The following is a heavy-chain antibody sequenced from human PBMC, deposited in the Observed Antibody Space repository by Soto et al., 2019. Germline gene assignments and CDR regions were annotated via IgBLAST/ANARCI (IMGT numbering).Heavy chain of an antibody. D-gene: IGHD2-21*01. CDR3: ARRGPQFGSLFPYYGFDV. CDR2: IDCTGSA. Sequence: QEQLQESGPGLVKPSHNLSPTCTVSSGFVSSGGYYWSWVRQHPGKGLEWVGTIDCTGSAYYNPSLNSRVSISVDTSKNQFSLRLSSVTAADTAVYYCARRGPQFGSLFPYYGFDVWGQGTTVTVSS. J-gene: IGHJ6*02. CDR1: SGFVSSGGYY. V-gene: IGHV4-31*03.